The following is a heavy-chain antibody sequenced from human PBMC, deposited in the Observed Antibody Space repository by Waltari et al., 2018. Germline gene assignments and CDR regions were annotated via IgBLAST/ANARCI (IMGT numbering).Heavy chain of an antibody. CDR1: GGTFSSYA. V-gene: IGHV1-69*06. Sequence: QVQLVQSGAEVKKPGSSVKVSCKASGGTFSSYAISGVREAPGQGLEWMGGIIPIFGTANYAQKFQGRVTITADKSTSTAYMELSSLRSEDTAVYYCAREGEYEKEDAFDIWGQGTMVTVSS. D-gene: IGHD3-16*01. CDR2: IIPIFGTA. J-gene: IGHJ3*02. CDR3: AREGEYEKEDAFDI.